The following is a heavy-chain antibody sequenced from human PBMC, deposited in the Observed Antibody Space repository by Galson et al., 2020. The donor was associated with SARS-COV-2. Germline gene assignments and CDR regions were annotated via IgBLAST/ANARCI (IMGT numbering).Heavy chain of an antibody. D-gene: IGHD2-15*01. CDR3: ARVGDCSGGSCYGAEYFQH. V-gene: IGHV3-11*04. Sequence: GESLKISCAASGFTFSDYFMSWVRQAPGKGLEWVSYISSSGSYINYADSVKGRFTISRDNAKNSLNLQMNSLRVEDTAVYYCARVGDCSGGSCYGAEYFQHWGQGTLVTVSS. CDR2: ISSSGSYI. CDR1: GFTFSDYF. J-gene: IGHJ1*01.